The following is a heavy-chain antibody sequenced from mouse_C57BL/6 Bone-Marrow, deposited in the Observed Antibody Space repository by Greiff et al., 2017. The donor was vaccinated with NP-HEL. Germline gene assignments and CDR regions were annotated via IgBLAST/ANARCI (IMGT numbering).Heavy chain of an antibody. CDR1: GYTFTSYW. CDR2: IDPSDSYT. CDR3: ARGFITTVVATRYFDV. D-gene: IGHD1-1*01. Sequence: QVQLQQPGAELVRPGTSVKLSCKASGYTFTSYWMHWVKQRPGQGLEWIGVIDPSDSYTNYNQKFKGKATLTVDTSSSTAYMQLSSLTSEDSAVYYCARGFITTVVATRYFDVWGTGTTVTVSS. V-gene: IGHV1-59*01. J-gene: IGHJ1*03.